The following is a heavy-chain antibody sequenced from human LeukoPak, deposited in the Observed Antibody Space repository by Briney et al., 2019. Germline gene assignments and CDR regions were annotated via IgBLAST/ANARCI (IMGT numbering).Heavy chain of an antibody. CDR3: AKSSGKGLLLVSFDY. CDR2: ISWNSADV. J-gene: IGHJ4*02. V-gene: IGHV3-9*01. Sequence: GGSLRLSCAASGFNFDNYAIHWVRQAPGEGLHWVSGISWNSADVVYADSVKGRFTISRDNAKNSLYLQMNSLRAEDTALYYCAKSSGKGLLLVSFDYWGQGTLVTVSS. CDR1: GFNFDNYA. D-gene: IGHD3-22*01.